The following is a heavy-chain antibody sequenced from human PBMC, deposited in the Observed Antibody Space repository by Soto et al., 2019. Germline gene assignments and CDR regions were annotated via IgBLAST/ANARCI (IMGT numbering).Heavy chain of an antibody. CDR2: ISSSSSTI. D-gene: IGHD2-15*01. V-gene: IGHV3-48*02. CDR3: ARDLTCSGGSCFYYYYYGMDV. Sequence: EVQLVESGGGLVQPGGSLRLSCAASGFTFSSYSMNWVRQAPGKGLEWVSYISSSSSTIYYADSVKGRFTISRDNAKNSLYLQMISLRDEDTAVYYCARDLTCSGGSCFYYYYYGMDVWGQGTTVTVSS. CDR1: GFTFSSYS. J-gene: IGHJ6*02.